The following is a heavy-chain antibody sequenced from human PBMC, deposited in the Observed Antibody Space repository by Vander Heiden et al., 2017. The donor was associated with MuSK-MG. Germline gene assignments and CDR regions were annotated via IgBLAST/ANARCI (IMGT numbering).Heavy chain of an antibody. CDR2: ISGSGGST. V-gene: IGHV3-23*04. CDR1: GFTFSSSA. J-gene: IGHJ4*02. CDR3: AKETSDYYDSSGYGGGYFDY. Sequence: EVQLVESGGGLVQPGGSLRLSCAASGFTFSSSAMRWVRQAPGKGLEWVSAISGSGGSTYYADSVKGRFTISRDNSKNTLYLQMNSLRAEDTAVYYCAKETSDYYDSSGYGGGYFDYWGQGTLVTVSS. D-gene: IGHD3-22*01.